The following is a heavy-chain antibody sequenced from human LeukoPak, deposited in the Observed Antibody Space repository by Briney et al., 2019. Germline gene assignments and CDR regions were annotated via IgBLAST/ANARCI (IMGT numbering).Heavy chain of an antibody. Sequence: GGSLRLSCAASGFTFSSYWMSWVRQAPGKGLEWVANIKQDGSEKYYVDSVKGRFTISSDNAKNSLYLQMNSLRAEDTAVYYCARVPREVRGVSDAFDIWGQGTMVTVSS. J-gene: IGHJ3*02. CDR2: IKQDGSEK. CDR3: ARVPREVRGVSDAFDI. V-gene: IGHV3-7*01. D-gene: IGHD3-10*01. CDR1: GFTFSSYW.